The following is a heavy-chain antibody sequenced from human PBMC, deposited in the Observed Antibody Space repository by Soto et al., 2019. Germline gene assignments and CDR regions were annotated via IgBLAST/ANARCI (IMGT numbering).Heavy chain of an antibody. Sequence: EVQLLESGGGLVQPGGSLRLSCAASGFTLSNYGINWVRQAPGKGLEWVTGISGSDGSTYYADSVKGRFTISRDSSKNTLYLQMNTLRAEDTAVYYCAKDKYYGWGQGTLVTVSS. CDR3: AKDKYYG. D-gene: IGHD2-21*01. CDR2: ISGSDGST. V-gene: IGHV3-23*01. J-gene: IGHJ4*02. CDR1: GFTLSNYG.